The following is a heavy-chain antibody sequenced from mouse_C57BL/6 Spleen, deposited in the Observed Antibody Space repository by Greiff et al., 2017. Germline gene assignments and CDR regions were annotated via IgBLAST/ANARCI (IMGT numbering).Heavy chain of an antibody. CDR2: FYPGSGSI. D-gene: IGHD3-2*02. Sequence: VQLQQSGAELVKPGASVKLSCKASGYTFTEYTIHWVKQRSGQGLEWIGWFYPGSGSIKYNEKFKDKATLTADKSSSAVDMELSRLTSEDSSVYCGARHEEVRLDESAAPFAYWGQGTLVTVSA. J-gene: IGHJ3*01. V-gene: IGHV1-62-2*01. CDR1: GYTFTEYT. CDR3: ARHEEVRLDESAAPFAY.